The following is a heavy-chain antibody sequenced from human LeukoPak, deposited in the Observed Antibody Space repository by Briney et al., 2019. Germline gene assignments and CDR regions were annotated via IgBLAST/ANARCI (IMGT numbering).Heavy chain of an antibody. V-gene: IGHV3-72*01. Sequence: PGGSLRLSCAASGFTFSDHYMGWVRQAPGKGGEWVGRIRRKTNSYITEYAASVKGRFSISRDDSKNSLYLQMNSLKTEDTAVYYCASLDRGNGAYDTFDYWGQGTLVTVSS. CDR1: GFTFSDHY. J-gene: IGHJ4*02. CDR2: IRRKTNSYIT. D-gene: IGHD5-12*01. CDR3: ASLDRGNGAYDTFDY.